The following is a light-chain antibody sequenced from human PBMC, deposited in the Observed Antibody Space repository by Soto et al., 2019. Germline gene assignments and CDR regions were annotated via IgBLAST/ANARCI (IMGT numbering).Light chain of an antibody. J-gene: IGKJ5*01. CDR2: GAS. V-gene: IGKV3-20*01. Sequence: EIVMTQSPATLSLSPGERATLSCRASQTIDNTLAWYQRKPGQAPRLLIYGASSRATGIPDRFSGSGSGTDFTLTISRLEPEDFAVYYCQQYVSSPPGLTFGQGTRLEIK. CDR3: QQYVSSPPGLT. CDR1: QTIDNT.